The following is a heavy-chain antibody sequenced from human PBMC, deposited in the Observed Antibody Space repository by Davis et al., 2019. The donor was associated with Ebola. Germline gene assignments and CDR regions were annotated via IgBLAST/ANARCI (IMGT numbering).Heavy chain of an antibody. Sequence: GESLKISCVVSGFTLSHYWMHWVRQAPGEGLVWVSKIHGDGTTTTYADSVKGRFTISRDKAENTLYLQMNGLRADDTALYYCARIADGDRYWGSDYWGQGTQVTVSS. J-gene: IGHJ4*02. D-gene: IGHD5-24*01. CDR2: IHGDGTTT. CDR1: GFTLSHYW. V-gene: IGHV3-74*01. CDR3: ARIADGDRYWGSDY.